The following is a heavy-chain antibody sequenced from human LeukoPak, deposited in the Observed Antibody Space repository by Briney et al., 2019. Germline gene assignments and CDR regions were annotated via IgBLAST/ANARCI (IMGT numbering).Heavy chain of an antibody. V-gene: IGHV3-30*04. CDR2: ISYDGSNK. CDR1: GFTFSSYA. Sequence: PGGSLRLSCAASGFTFSSYAMHWVRQAPGKGLEWVAVISYDGSNKYYADSVKGRFTISRDNSKNTLYLQMNSLRAEDTAVYYCARGDDILTGYSPSHYYYYGMDVWGQGTTVTVSS. D-gene: IGHD3-9*01. CDR3: ARGDDILTGYSPSHYYYYGMDV. J-gene: IGHJ6*02.